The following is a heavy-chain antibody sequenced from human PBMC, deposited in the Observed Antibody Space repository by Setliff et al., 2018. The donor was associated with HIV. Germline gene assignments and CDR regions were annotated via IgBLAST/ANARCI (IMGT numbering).Heavy chain of an antibody. CDR1: GGSISSSSYY. CDR3: ARLGAEDFSDYDWVDY. J-gene: IGHJ4*02. V-gene: IGHV4-39*07. D-gene: IGHD5-12*01. Sequence: SETLSLTCTVSGGSISSSSYYWGWIRQPPGKGPEWIGSLYYRGTTYYNPSLKSRVTISVDTSKDQFSLNLNSVTAADTAVYYCARLGAEDFSDYDWVDYWGQGTLVTVSS. CDR2: LYYRGTT.